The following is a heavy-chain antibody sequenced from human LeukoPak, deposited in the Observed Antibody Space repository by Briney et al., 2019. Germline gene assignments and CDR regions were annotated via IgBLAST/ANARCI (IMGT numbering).Heavy chain of an antibody. CDR2: ISWNSGSI. CDR3: AKDRQYYYDSSGYYYY. Sequence: GGSLRLSCAASGFTFDDYAMHWVRQAPGKGLEWVSGISWNSGSIGYVDSVKGRFTISRDNAKNSLYLQMNSLRAEDTALYYCAKDRQYYYDSSGYYYYWGQGTLVTVSS. D-gene: IGHD3-22*01. J-gene: IGHJ4*02. V-gene: IGHV3-9*01. CDR1: GFTFDDYA.